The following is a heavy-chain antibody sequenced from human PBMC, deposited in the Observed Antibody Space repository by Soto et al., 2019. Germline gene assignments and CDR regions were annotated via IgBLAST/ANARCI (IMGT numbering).Heavy chain of an antibody. J-gene: IGHJ1*01. CDR1: GYTFTSYD. D-gene: IGHD6-19*01. CDR3: ARFTHSSGWEFEYFQH. CDR2: MNPNSGNT. Sequence: QEQLVQAGAEVQNPGASVRVSCTSSGYTFTSYDLNWLRQTTGQGPEWMGWMNPNSGNTGYAQKVQARVTMTRNTSLSTADMELSSVRSEDTAVYYCARFTHSSGWEFEYFQHWGQGTLVTVSS. V-gene: IGHV1-8*01.